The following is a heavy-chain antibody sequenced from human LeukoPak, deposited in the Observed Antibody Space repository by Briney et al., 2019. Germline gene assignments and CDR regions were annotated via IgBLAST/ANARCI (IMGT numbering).Heavy chain of an antibody. CDR1: GYTFTSYD. V-gene: IGHV1-8*01. J-gene: IGHJ6*02. CDR2: MNPNSGNK. CDR3: ARIPKLRYFDWLPTLYGMDV. D-gene: IGHD3-9*01. Sequence: ASVKVSCKASGYTFTSYDINWVRQATGQGLEWMGWMNPNSGNKGYEQKFQGRVTMTRNTSISTAYMELSSLRSEDTAVYYCARIPKLRYFDWLPTLYGMDVWGQGTTVTVSS.